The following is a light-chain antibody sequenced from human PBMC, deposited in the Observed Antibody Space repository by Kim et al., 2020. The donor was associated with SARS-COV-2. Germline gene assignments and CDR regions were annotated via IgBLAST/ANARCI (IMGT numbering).Light chain of an antibody. CDR2: VNSDGSH. CDR3: QTWGTGIVV. V-gene: IGLV4-69*01. CDR1: SGHSSYA. Sequence: ASVKLTCTLSSGHSSYAIAWHQQQPKKGPRYLMKVNSDGSHSKGDGIPDRFSGSSSGAERFLTISSLQSEDEADYYCQTWGTGIVVFGGGTKLTVL. J-gene: IGLJ2*01.